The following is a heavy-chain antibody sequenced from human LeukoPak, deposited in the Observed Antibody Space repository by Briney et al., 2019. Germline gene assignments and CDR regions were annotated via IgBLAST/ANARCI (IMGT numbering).Heavy chain of an antibody. Sequence: GGSLRLSCTASGFTFGDYAMSWVRQAPGKGLEWVGFIRSKAYGGTTEYAASVKGRFTISRDDSKSIAYLQMNSLKTEDTAVYYCTRVDDFWSVQGIWFDPWGQGTLVTVSS. CDR2: IRSKAYGGTT. V-gene: IGHV3-49*04. D-gene: IGHD3-3*01. J-gene: IGHJ5*02. CDR1: GFTFGDYA. CDR3: TRVDDFWSVQGIWFDP.